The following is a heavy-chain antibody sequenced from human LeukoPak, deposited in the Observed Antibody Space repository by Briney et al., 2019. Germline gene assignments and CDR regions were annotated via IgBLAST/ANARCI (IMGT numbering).Heavy chain of an antibody. Sequence: ASVKVSCKASGYTFTGYYMHWVRQAPGQGLEWMGWINPNSGGTNYAQKFQGRVTMTRDTSISTAYMELSRLRSDDTAVYYCAREGSIWFGEPFDYWGQGTLVTVSS. D-gene: IGHD3-10*01. J-gene: IGHJ4*02. CDR2: INPNSGGT. CDR3: AREGSIWFGEPFDY. CDR1: GYTFTGYY. V-gene: IGHV1-2*02.